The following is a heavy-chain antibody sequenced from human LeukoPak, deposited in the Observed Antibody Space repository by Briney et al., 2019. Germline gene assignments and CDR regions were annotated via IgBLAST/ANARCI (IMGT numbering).Heavy chain of an antibody. V-gene: IGHV4-34*01. J-gene: IGHJ4*02. D-gene: IGHD1-26*01. CDR3: ARHSAKLGADY. Sequence: GSLRLSCAASGFTFSDYYMSWIRQPPGKGLEWIGEINHSGSTNYNPSLKSRVTISVDTSKNQFSLKLSSVTAADTAVYYCARHSAKLGADYWGQGTLVTVSS. CDR1: GFTFSDYY. CDR2: INHSGST.